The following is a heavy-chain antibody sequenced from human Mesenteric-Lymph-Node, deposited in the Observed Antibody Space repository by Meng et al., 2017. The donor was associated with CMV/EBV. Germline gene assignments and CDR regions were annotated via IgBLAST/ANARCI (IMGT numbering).Heavy chain of an antibody. CDR3: AKYYSNHFDY. CDR1: SFSVMSCG. J-gene: IGHJ4*02. D-gene: IGHD4-11*01. CDR2: THGGDDHT. V-gene: IGHV3-23*03. Sequence: SGEASSFSVMSCGMHGVRQAPEKMLEWDSVTHGGDDHTRSAGSVVGRFAISRNDSKNTLYLQMNSLRAEYTAVYYCAKYYSNHFDYWGQGTLVTVSS.